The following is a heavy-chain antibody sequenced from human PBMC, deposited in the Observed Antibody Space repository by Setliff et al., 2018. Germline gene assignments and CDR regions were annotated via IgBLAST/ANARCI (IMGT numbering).Heavy chain of an antibody. CDR3: ARDRGQVTVNNRYGFYYYGMDV. Sequence: SWVRQAPGKGLEWVSSINWSGGSRAYADSVKGRFTISRDNSKNTVYLRMNALRAEDTGLYYCARDRGQVTVNNRYGFYYYGMDVWGQGTTVTVSS. J-gene: IGHJ6*02. V-gene: IGHV3-20*03. D-gene: IGHD3-16*02. CDR2: INWSGGSR.